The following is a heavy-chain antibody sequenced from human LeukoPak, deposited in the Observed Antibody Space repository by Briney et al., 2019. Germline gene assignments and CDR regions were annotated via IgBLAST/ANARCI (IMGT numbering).Heavy chain of an antibody. CDR2: INHSGST. J-gene: IGHJ5*02. Sequence: SETLSLTCAVYGGSFSGYYWSWIRQPPGKGLEWIGEINHSGSTNYNPSLKSRVTISVDTSKNQFSLKLSSVTAADTAVYYCARQGGGGSSGINWFDPWGQGTLVTVSS. V-gene: IGHV4-34*01. CDR3: ARQGGGGSSGINWFDP. D-gene: IGHD6-6*01. CDR1: GGSFSGYY.